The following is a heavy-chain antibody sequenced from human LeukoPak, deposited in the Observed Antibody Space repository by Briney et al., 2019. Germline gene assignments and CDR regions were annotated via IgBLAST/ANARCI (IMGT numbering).Heavy chain of an antibody. Sequence: PGGSLRLSCEGSGFTFSNYWKSWVRQAPGKGLEWVANIQQHGSETYYGDSVKGRFTISRGNAKNSLYLQMNSLRAEDTAVYYCATYSSSNGREFHYWGQGTLVTVSS. J-gene: IGHJ1*01. CDR2: IQQHGSET. CDR3: ATYSSSNGREFHY. D-gene: IGHD2-2*01. V-gene: IGHV3-7*01. CDR1: GFTFSNYW.